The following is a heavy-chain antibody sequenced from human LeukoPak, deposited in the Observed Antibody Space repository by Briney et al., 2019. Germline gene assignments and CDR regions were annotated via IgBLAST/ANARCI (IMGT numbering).Heavy chain of an antibody. CDR2: INHSGST. J-gene: IGHJ4*02. CDR3: ARGRRTYDFWSGPPTPFDS. D-gene: IGHD3-3*01. Sequence: SETLSLTCAVYGGSFSGYYWSWIRQRPGQGLEWIGKINHSGSTNHNPSLKSRVNISVDTSKYQFSLKLSSVTAADTAVYYCARGRRTYDFWSGPPTPFDSWGQGTLVTFSS. V-gene: IGHV4-34*01. CDR1: GGSFSGYY.